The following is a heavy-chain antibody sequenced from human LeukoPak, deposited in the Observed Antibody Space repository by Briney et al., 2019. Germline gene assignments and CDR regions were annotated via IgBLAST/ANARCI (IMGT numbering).Heavy chain of an antibody. D-gene: IGHD2-21*01. CDR1: GYFFTSYW. CDR2: VNPGDSDT. J-gene: IGHJ3*01. Sequence: VESLKISCKGSGYFFTSYWIVCVRQMAGKGLEWMGIVNPGDSDTRYSPSFPGQVTISADKSISTAYLQWSSLKASDTAMYYCATRRIAWAFDFWGQGTMVTVSS. V-gene: IGHV5-51*01. CDR3: ATRRIAWAFDF.